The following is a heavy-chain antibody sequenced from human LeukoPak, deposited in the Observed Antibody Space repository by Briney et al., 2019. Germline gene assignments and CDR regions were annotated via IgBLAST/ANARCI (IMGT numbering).Heavy chain of an antibody. D-gene: IGHD3-9*01. V-gene: IGHV4-34*01. CDR1: GGSFSGYY. CDR3: ARGPLRYFDW. CDR2: INHSGTA. J-gene: IGHJ4*02. Sequence: SETLSLTCAVYGGSFSGYYWNWIRQPPGKGLEWIGEINHSGTANYNPSLKSRVTISVDTSKNQFSLNLSSVTAADTAVYYCARGPLRYFDWCDQGTLVTVSS.